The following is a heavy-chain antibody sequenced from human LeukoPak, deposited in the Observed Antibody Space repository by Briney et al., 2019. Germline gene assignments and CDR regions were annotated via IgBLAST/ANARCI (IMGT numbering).Heavy chain of an antibody. J-gene: IGHJ4*02. CDR3: AKLIAAAGTSC. CDR2: ISYDGSNK. CDR1: GFTFSSYG. Sequence: GGSLRLSCAASGFTFSSYGMHWVRQAPGKGLEWVAVISYDGSNKYYADSVKGRFTISRDNSKNTLYLQMNSLRAEDTAVYYCAKLIAAAGTSCWGQGTLVTVSS. V-gene: IGHV3-30*18. D-gene: IGHD6-13*01.